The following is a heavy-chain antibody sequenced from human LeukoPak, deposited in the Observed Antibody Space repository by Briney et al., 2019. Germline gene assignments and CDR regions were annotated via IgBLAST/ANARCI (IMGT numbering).Heavy chain of an antibody. CDR3: ARGGASSIAGNEGFDY. CDR1: GYTFTSYD. Sequence: ASVKVSCKASGYTFTSYDINWVRQATGQGLEWMGWMNPNSGNTGYAQKFQGRVTITRNTSISTAYMELSSLRSEDTAVYYCARGGASSIAGNEGFDYWSQGTLVTVSS. V-gene: IGHV1-8*03. J-gene: IGHJ4*02. D-gene: IGHD6-6*01. CDR2: MNPNSGNT.